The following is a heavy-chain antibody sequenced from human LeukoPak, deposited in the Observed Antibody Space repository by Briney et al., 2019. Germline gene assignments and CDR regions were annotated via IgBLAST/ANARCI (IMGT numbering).Heavy chain of an antibody. D-gene: IGHD3-3*01. CDR3: ARDRNYDFWSGYHGDAFDI. CDR1: GGSISSGSYY. Sequence: KTSETLSLTCTVSGGSISSGSYYWSWIRQPAGQGLEWIGRIYTSGSTNYNPSLKSRVTISVDTYKNQFSLKLSSVTAADTALYYCARDRNYDFWSGYHGDAFDIWGQGTMVTVSS. V-gene: IGHV4-61*02. J-gene: IGHJ3*02. CDR2: IYTSGST.